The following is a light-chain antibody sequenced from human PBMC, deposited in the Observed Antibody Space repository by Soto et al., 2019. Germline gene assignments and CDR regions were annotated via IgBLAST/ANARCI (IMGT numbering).Light chain of an antibody. V-gene: IGKV2-24*01. CDR1: QSLVYSDGNTY. CDR3: MQFAYFPRP. J-gene: IGKJ1*01. Sequence: DVVLTQTPLSSPVTLGQPASISCRSSQSLVYSDGNTYLSWLQQRPGQPPRLLIYQISNRFSGVPDRFSGSGAGTDFTLKISRVEAVYVGVYYCMQFAYFPRPFGQGPKLDIK. CDR2: QIS.